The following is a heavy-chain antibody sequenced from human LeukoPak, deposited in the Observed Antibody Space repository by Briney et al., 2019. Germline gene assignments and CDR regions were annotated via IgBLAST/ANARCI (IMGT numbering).Heavy chain of an antibody. CDR1: GYTFTSYD. CDR2: MNPNSGNT. CDR3: ARGRRMYYYGSGSSKDAFDI. J-gene: IGHJ3*02. V-gene: IGHV1-8*03. D-gene: IGHD3-10*01. Sequence: ASVKVSCKASGYTFTSYDINWVRQATGQGLEWMGWMNPNSGNTGYAQKFQGRVTITRNTSISTAYMELSSLRSEDTAVYYCARGRRMYYYGSGSSKDAFDIWGQGTMVTVSS.